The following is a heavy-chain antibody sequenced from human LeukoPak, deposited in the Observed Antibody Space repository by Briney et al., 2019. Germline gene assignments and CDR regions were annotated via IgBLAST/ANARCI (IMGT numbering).Heavy chain of an antibody. Sequence: SGGSLRLSCAASGFTFSTYAVNWVRQAPGKGLEWVANIKQDGSEKYYVDSVKGRFTISRDNAKNSLYLQMNSLRAEDTAVYYCATHITYCSGGSCLEYFQHWGQGTLVTVSS. J-gene: IGHJ1*01. CDR3: ATHITYCSGGSCLEYFQH. CDR1: GFTFSTYA. V-gene: IGHV3-7*01. CDR2: IKQDGSEK. D-gene: IGHD2-15*01.